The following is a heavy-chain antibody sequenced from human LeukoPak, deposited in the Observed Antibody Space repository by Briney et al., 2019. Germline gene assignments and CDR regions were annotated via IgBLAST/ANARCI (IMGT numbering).Heavy chain of an antibody. J-gene: IGHJ4*02. V-gene: IGHV3-30*02. D-gene: IGHD3-22*01. CDR1: GFTFSSYG. Sequence: GGSLRLFCAASGFTFSSYGVHWVRQAPGKGLEWVAFIRYDGSNKYYADSVKGRFTISRDNSKNTLYLQMNSLRAEDTAVYYCAKDLSYYYDSIGYYRWGQGTLVTVSS. CDR3: AKDLSYYYDSIGYYR. CDR2: IRYDGSNK.